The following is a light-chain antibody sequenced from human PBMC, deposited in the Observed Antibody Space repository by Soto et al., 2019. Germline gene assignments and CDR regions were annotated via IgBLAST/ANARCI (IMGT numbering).Light chain of an antibody. Sequence: DIQMTQSPSTLSASVGDRVTITCRASQSISHWLAWYQQKPGKAPKYLIYKASNLQSGVPSRFSGSGSGTEFTLTISSLQPDDFATYYCQQYDSYPLAFGGGTRVDIK. CDR2: KAS. CDR1: QSISHW. J-gene: IGKJ4*01. V-gene: IGKV1-5*03. CDR3: QQYDSYPLA.